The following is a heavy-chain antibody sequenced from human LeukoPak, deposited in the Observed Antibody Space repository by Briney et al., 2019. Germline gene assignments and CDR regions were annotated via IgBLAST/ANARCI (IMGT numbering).Heavy chain of an antibody. CDR3: ARAATADY. V-gene: IGHV4-34*01. Sequence: PSETLSLTCAVYGGSFSGYYWSWIRQPPGKGLEWIGEINHSGSTNYNPSLKGRVTISVDTSKNQFSLKLSSVTAADTAVYYCARAATADYWGQGTLVTVSS. D-gene: IGHD2-15*01. CDR1: GGSFSGYY. J-gene: IGHJ4*02. CDR2: INHSGST.